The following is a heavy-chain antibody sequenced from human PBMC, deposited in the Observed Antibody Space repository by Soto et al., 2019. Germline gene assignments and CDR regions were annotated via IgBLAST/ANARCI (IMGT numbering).Heavy chain of an antibody. CDR3: ARDFAAGDH. D-gene: IGHD6-13*01. CDR2: INPASGST. Sequence: QVQLVQSGAEVRKPGASVKVSCRTSGYTFTHYYVHWVRQAPGQGLEWLGIINPASGSTNYAHEFQGRVTLTMDTSTTTVYMELSGLRAEDTAIFYCARDFAAGDHRGQGTLVTVSS. J-gene: IGHJ4*02. V-gene: IGHV1-46*01. CDR1: GYTFTHYY.